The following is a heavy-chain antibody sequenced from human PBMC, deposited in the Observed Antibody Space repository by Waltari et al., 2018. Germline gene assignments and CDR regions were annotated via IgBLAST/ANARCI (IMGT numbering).Heavy chain of an antibody. V-gene: IGHV3-23*01. CDR3: ARHLYGIDYLELDN. Sequence: EVHLLESGGGLAQPGGSLRLSCAASGFNFISYAMSWVRQAPGKGLEWVSGISDSGISTNYADSVKGRFTVSRDNSKNTVFLQLNSLTSEDTAIYYCARHLYGIDYLELDNWGRGTLVTVSS. J-gene: IGHJ4*02. CDR1: GFNFISYA. D-gene: IGHD3-10*01. CDR2: ISDSGIST.